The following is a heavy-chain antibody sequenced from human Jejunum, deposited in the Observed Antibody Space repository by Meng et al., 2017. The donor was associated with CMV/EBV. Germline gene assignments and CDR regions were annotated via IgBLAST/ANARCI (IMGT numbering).Heavy chain of an antibody. CDR3: ARDGGTTVATYIDF. CDR1: GFTVSDNN. J-gene: IGHJ4*02. V-gene: IGHV3-53*05. CDR2: LYSGGAT. D-gene: IGHD4-23*01. Sequence: SGFTVSDNNMSWVRQAPGKGLEWVTSLYSGGATYYTHSVVGRFTVSRDTSKNTLYLQMNNLRTDDSAIYYCARDGGTTVATYIDFWGQGRLVTVSS.